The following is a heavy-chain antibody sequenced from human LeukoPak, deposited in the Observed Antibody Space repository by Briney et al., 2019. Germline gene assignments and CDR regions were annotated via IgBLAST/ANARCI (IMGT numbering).Heavy chain of an antibody. CDR2: INHSGST. D-gene: IGHD6-13*01. Sequence: SETLSLTCAVYGGSFSGYYWSWIRQPPGEGLEWIGEINHSGSTNYNPSLKSRVTISVDTSKNQFSLKLSSVTAADTAVYYCARGRQLADYWGQGTLVTVSS. CDR3: ARGRQLADY. CDR1: GGSFSGYY. V-gene: IGHV4-34*01. J-gene: IGHJ4*02.